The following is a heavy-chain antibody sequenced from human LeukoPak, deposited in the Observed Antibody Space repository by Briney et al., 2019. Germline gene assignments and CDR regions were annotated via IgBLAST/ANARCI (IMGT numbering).Heavy chain of an antibody. CDR1: GYSFTNYW. Sequence: GESLKISCKDSGYSFTNYWIGWVRQMPGKGLEWMGIIYPGDSDTRYSPSFQGQVTISADKSISTAYLQWSSLKASDAAMYYCARRYYYGSGSFLFDHWGQGTLVTVSS. V-gene: IGHV5-51*01. J-gene: IGHJ4*02. CDR3: ARRYYYGSGSFLFDH. CDR2: IYPGDSDT. D-gene: IGHD3-10*01.